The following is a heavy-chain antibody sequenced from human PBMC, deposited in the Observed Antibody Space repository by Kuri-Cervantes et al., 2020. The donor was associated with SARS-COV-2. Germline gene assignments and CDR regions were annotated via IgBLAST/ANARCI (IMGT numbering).Heavy chain of an antibody. CDR1: GFTFSSYW. CDR3: ARERAAAGEYYYYGMDV. V-gene: IGHV3-21*01. CDR2: ISSSSYI. D-gene: IGHD6-13*01. J-gene: IGHJ6*02. Sequence: GESLKISCAASGFTFSSYWMSWVRQAPGKGLEWVSSISSSSYIYYADSVKGRFTISRDNAKNSLYLQMNSLRAEDTAVYYCARERAAAGEYYYYGMDVWGQGTTVTVSS.